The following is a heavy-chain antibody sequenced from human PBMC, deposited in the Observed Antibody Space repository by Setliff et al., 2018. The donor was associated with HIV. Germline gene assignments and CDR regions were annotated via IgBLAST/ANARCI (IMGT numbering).Heavy chain of an antibody. Sequence: LTCTVSGGSISSGVFYWSWIRQHPGKGLEWIGYIHYSGSTYYKPSLKSPVSMSVDTSKNQFSLKLSSVTAADTAVYYCARASAERSSVRGLGIAFDIWGQGTMVTVSS. V-gene: IGHV4-31*01. CDR3: ARASAERSSVRGLGIAFDI. D-gene: IGHD3-10*01. J-gene: IGHJ3*02. CDR2: IHYSGST. CDR1: GGSISSGVFY.